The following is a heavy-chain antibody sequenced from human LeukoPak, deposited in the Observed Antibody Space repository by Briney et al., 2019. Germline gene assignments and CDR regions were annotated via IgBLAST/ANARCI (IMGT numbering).Heavy chain of an antibody. D-gene: IGHD2-15*01. V-gene: IGHV3-23*01. CDR3: APFSGGSPLDY. CDR1: GFTFSSYA. CDR2: ISGSGRST. J-gene: IGHJ4*02. Sequence: PGGSLRLSCAASGFTFSSYAMNWVRQAPGKGLEWVSGISGSGRSTHYADSVKGRFTISRDNSKNTQYLQMNSLRAEDTAVYYCAPFSGGSPLDYWGQGTLVTVSS.